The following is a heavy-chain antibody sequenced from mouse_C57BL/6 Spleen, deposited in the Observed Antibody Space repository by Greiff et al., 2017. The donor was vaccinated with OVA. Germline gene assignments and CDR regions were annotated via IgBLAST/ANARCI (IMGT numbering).Heavy chain of an antibody. CDR3: ARRNWDEGYYAMDY. V-gene: IGHV1-61*01. CDR1: GYTFTSYW. CDR2: IYPSDSET. D-gene: IGHD4-1*01. Sequence: QVQLQQPGAELVRPGSSVKLSCKASGYTFTSYWMDWVKQRPGQGLEWIGNIYPSDSETHYNQKFKDKATLTVDKSSSTAYMQLSSLTSEDSAVYYCARRNWDEGYYAMDYWGQATSVTVSS. J-gene: IGHJ4*01.